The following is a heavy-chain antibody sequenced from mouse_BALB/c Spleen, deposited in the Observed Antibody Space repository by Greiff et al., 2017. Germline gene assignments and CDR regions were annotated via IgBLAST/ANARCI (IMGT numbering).Heavy chain of an antibody. Sequence: EVQLQQSGTVLARPGASVKMSCKASGYSFTSYWMHWVKQRPGQGLEWIGAIYPGNSDTSYNQKFKGKAKLTAVTSASTAYMELSSLTNEDSAVYYCTRPYGYDRDYDAMDYWGQGTSVTVSS. V-gene: IGHV1-5*01. CDR3: TRPYGYDRDYDAMDY. CDR2: IYPGNSDT. J-gene: IGHJ4*01. CDR1: GYSFTSYW. D-gene: IGHD2-2*01.